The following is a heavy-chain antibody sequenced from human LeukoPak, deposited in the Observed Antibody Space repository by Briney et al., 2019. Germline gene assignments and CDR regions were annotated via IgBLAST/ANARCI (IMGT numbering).Heavy chain of an antibody. Sequence: GGSLSLSGAASEFTFSSYARHWVGRPQGKGLEWVAVISYDGSNKYYADSVKGRFTISRDNSKNTLYLQMNSLRAEDTAVYYCARDRRGYYYGMDVWGKGTTVTVSS. CDR1: EFTFSSYA. CDR2: ISYDGSNK. CDR3: ARDRRGYYYGMDV. V-gene: IGHV3-30*04. J-gene: IGHJ6*04. D-gene: IGHD3-10*01.